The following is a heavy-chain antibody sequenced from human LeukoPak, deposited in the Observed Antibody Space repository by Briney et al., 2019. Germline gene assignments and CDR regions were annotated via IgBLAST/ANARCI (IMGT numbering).Heavy chain of an antibody. Sequence: QTGGSLRLSCAASGFTFDDYAMHWVRQAPGKGLEWVSGISWNSGSIGYADSVKGRFTISRDNAKNSLYLQTNSLRAEDTALYYCAKDMVSTMVRGHFDYWGQGTLVTVSS. D-gene: IGHD3-10*01. CDR2: ISWNSGSI. J-gene: IGHJ4*02. V-gene: IGHV3-9*01. CDR1: GFTFDDYA. CDR3: AKDMVSTMVRGHFDY.